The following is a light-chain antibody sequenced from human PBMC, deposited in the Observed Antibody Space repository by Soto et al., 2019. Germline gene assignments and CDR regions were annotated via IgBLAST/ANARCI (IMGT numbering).Light chain of an antibody. CDR1: QNIGSN. Sequence: EIVMTQSPLTLSVSPGESATLSCRASQNIGSNLAWYQQKPGQAPRLLIYRASTRATGIPATFGGSGSGTEFTLTISSLQSEDFAVYHCEQYHSWPLTFGGGTKVEI. CDR2: RAS. CDR3: EQYHSWPLT. J-gene: IGKJ4*01. V-gene: IGKV3-15*01.